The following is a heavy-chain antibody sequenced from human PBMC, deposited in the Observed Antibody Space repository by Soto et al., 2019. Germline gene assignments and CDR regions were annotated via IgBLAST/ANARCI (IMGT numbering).Heavy chain of an antibody. CDR1: GYTFTSYG. D-gene: IGHD6-13*01. J-gene: IGHJ4*02. CDR2: ISAYNGNT. V-gene: IGHV1-18*01. CDR3: ARESTSSCHDY. Sequence: ASVKVSCKTSGYTFTSYGIGWVRQAPGQGLEWMGWISAYNGNTKYAQKLQGRVTMTTDTSTSTAYMELRSLRSDDTAVYYCARESTSSCHDYWGQGTLVTVSS.